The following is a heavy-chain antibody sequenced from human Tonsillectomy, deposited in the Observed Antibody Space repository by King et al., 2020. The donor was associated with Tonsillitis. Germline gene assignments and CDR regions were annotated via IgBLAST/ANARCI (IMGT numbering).Heavy chain of an antibody. CDR3: ARVGCDSRSNWYALDI. V-gene: IGHV3-72*01. D-gene: IGHD1-26*01. CDR2: TRNKANTYTT. Sequence: VQLVESGGGLVQPGGSLRLSCAASGFTFSDHYMDWVRQAPGKGLEWVGRTRNKANTYTTEYAASVKGRFTISRDDSKNSLYLQMNSLKTEDTAVYYCARVGCDSRSNWYALDIWGQGTMVTVSS. CDR1: GFTFSDHY. J-gene: IGHJ3*02.